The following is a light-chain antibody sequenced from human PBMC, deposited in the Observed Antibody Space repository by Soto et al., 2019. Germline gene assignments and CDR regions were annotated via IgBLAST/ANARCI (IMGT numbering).Light chain of an antibody. V-gene: IGKV1-5*01. CDR1: RSISSW. CDR2: AAS. Sequence: DIQMTQSPSSLSASVGDRVTSTCRASRSISSWLAWYQQKPGKAPNLLIYAASSLETGVPSRFSGSGSGTEFTLTISSLQPDDFATYYCQQYNSYWTFGQGTKVDIK. CDR3: QQYNSYWT. J-gene: IGKJ1*01.